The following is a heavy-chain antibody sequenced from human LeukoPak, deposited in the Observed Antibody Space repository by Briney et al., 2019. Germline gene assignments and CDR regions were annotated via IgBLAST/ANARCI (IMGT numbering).Heavy chain of an antibody. CDR1: GGTVTGGGFY. Sequence: SETLSLTCSASGGTVTGGGFYWSWIRQHPGKGLEWIGFASYSGGTYYNPSLMSRITISVDRSQNQFSLRMRDVTAADTAVYFGATAEGEYLYFDSWGQGALVAVSS. V-gene: IGHV4-31*03. CDR2: ASYSGGT. J-gene: IGHJ4*02. D-gene: IGHD3-10*01. CDR3: ATAEGEYLYFDS.